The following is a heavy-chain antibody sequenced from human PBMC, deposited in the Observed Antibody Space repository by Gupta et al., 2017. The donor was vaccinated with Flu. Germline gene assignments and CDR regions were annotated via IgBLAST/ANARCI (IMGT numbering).Heavy chain of an antibody. CDR2: ISGSGGST. V-gene: IGHV3-23*01. CDR1: GFTFSRYA. J-gene: IGHJ4*02. Sequence: EVQLLASGGGLVQPGGSLRLSCAASGFTFSRYAMSWVRQAPGKGLEWVSAISGSGGSTSYADSVKGRFTISRDNSKNTLYLQMNSLRAEDTAVYYCAKRSGGNSGPFDYWGQGTLVTVSS. D-gene: IGHD4-23*01. CDR3: AKRSGGNSGPFDY.